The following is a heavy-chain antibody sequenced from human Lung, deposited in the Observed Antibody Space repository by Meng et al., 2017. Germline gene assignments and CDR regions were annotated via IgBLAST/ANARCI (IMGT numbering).Heavy chain of an antibody. V-gene: IGHV3-74*01. J-gene: IGHJ1*01. CDR1: GFTFTDHW. CDR2: INRDGTKP. D-gene: IGHD1-1*01. Sequence: EVQWVGSGGVLVPPGGSLGLSCAASGFTFTDHWMHWVRQGPGKGLVWVSRINRDGTKPTYADSVKGRFTISRDNAKNTLYLQMNNLRAEDTAFYYCTNDRLNHWGQGALVTVSS. CDR3: TNDRLNH.